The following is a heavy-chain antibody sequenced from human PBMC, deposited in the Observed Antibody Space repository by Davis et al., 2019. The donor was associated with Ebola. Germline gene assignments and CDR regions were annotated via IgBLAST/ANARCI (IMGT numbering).Heavy chain of an antibody. CDR2: INTYHGDA. CDR1: GYDFTGYA. D-gene: IGHD2-2*01. CDR3: ARSRTFADYYFGMDV. Sequence: AASVQVSCKASGYDFTGYAISWVRQAPGQGPEWMGRINTYHGDANYAQKFQGRVTMTTDTSASTVYMDLTSLTSDDTAVYFCARSRTFADYYFGMDVWGQGTTVTVSS. J-gene: IGHJ6*02. V-gene: IGHV1-18*04.